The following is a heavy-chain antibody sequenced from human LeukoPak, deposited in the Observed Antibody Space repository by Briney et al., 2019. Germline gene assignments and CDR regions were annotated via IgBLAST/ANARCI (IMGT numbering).Heavy chain of an antibody. Sequence: GGSLRLSCAASGFTFSSYWMSWVRQVPGKGLEWVSSISGTSSYRYYAESVKGRFSISRDDATNSVYLQMNSLRVEDTAVYYCARDASPYDSINWFDPWGQGTLVTVSS. CDR2: ISGTSSYR. V-gene: IGHV3-21*01. J-gene: IGHJ5*02. CDR1: GFTFSSYW. D-gene: IGHD3-3*01. CDR3: ARDASPYDSINWFDP.